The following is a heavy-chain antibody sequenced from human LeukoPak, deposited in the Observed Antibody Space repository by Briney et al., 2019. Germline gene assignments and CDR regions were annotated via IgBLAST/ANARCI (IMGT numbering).Heavy chain of an antibody. CDR2: ISSSSSYI. CDR3: AREGQDIVVVVAAPDAFDI. J-gene: IGHJ3*02. V-gene: IGHV3-21*01. D-gene: IGHD2-15*01. CDR1: GFTFSSYS. Sequence: AGGSLRLSCAASGFTFSSYSMNWVRQAPGKGLEWVSSISSSSSYIYYADSVKGRFTSSRDNAKSSLYLQMNSLRAEDTAVYYCAREGQDIVVVVAAPDAFDIWGQGTMVTVSS.